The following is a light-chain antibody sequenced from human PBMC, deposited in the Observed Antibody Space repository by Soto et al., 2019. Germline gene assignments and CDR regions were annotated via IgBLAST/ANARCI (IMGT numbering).Light chain of an antibody. CDR3: QQANSFTIT. J-gene: IGKJ5*01. CDR2: AAS. Sequence: HLSPSPSSVSASVGDRVTITCRASQGISSRLAWYRQKPRKAPKLLIYAASSLQSGVPSRFSGSGSGTDFTLTISSLQPEDFATYYCQQANSFTITFGQGTRLDIK. V-gene: IGKV1-12*01. CDR1: QGISSR.